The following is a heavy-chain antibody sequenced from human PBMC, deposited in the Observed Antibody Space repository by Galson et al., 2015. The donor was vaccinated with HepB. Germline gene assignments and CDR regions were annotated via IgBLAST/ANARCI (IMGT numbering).Heavy chain of an antibody. J-gene: IGHJ3*02. CDR3: ARGDFVPAAIPDAFDI. CDR2: IIPIFGTA. V-gene: IGHV1-69*13. CDR1: GGTFSSYA. Sequence: SVKVSCKASGGTFSSYAISWVRQAPGQGLEWMGGIIPIFGTANYAQKFQGRVTITADESTSTAYMELSSLRSEDTAVYYCARGDFVPAAIPDAFDIWGQGSMVTVSS. D-gene: IGHD2-2*02.